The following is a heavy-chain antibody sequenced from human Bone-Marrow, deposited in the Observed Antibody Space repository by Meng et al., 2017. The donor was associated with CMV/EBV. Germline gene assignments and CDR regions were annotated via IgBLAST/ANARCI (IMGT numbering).Heavy chain of an antibody. V-gene: IGHV1-69*02. CDR1: GGTFSSYT. CDR2: IIPILGIA. Sequence: SVKVSCKASGGTFSSYTISWVRQAPGQWLEWMGRIIPILGIANYAQKFQGRVTITADKSTSTAYMELSSLRSEDTAVYYCARGWELQAGDAFDIWGQGTMVTVSS. D-gene: IGHD1-26*01. J-gene: IGHJ3*02. CDR3: ARGWELQAGDAFDI.